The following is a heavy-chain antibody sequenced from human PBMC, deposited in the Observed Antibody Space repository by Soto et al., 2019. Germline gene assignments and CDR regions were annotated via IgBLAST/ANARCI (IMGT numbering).Heavy chain of an antibody. J-gene: IGHJ4*02. CDR2: ISVSVGST. D-gene: IGHD6-13*01. CDR3: ARGLAAGGTGGLTYYFDF. CDR1: GFPFAPST. V-gene: IGHV3-23*01. Sequence: EVQLLQSGGGLVQPGGSLTLSCGVSGFPFAPSTMSWVRQAPGKGLEWVSTISVSVGSTYSADSVQGRFTVSRDDSRDTLYLQLNSLRGEDTAVYFCARGLAAGGTGGLTYYFDFWGQGTLVTVSP.